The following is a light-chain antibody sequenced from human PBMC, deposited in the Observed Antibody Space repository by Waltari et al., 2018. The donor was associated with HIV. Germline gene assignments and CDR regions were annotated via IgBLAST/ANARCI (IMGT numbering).Light chain of an antibody. J-gene: IGKJ4*01. V-gene: IGKV1-NL1*01. CDR1: QDISNS. CDR3: QQYYGVPLT. CDR2: GAF. Sequence: DIQMPQSPSSLSASIGDTVPIPCRASQDISNSVSWFQLQPGKAPKLLVHGAFILQRGVPSRFSGSGSGTDYTLTITGLQAEDFATYFCQQYYGVPLTFGGGTRVDI.